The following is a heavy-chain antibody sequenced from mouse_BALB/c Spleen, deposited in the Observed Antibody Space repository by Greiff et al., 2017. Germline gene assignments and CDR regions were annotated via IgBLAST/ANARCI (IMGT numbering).Heavy chain of an antibody. CDR3: TREDGYYAMDY. D-gene: IGHD2-3*01. J-gene: IGHJ4*01. Sequence: EVMLVESGGGLVQPGGSRKLSCAASGFTFSSYTMSWVRQTPEKRLEWVATISSGGSYTYYPDSVKGRFTISGDNAKNTLYLQMSSLKSEDTAMYYCTREDGYYAMDYWGQGTSVTVSS. CDR1: GFTFSSYT. V-gene: IGHV5-6-4*01. CDR2: ISSGGSYT.